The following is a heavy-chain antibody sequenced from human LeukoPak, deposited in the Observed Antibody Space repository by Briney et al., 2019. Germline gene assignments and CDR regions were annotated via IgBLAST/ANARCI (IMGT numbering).Heavy chain of an antibody. CDR1: GGSFSGYY. J-gene: IGHJ5*02. Sequence: SETLSLTCAVYGGSFSGYYWSWIRQPPGKGLEWIGEINHSGSTNYSPSLKSRVTISVDTSKNQFSLKLSSVTAADTAVYYCARGYLGSGWFDPWGQGTLVTVSS. CDR2: INHSGST. D-gene: IGHD7-27*01. V-gene: IGHV4-34*01. CDR3: ARGYLGSGWFDP.